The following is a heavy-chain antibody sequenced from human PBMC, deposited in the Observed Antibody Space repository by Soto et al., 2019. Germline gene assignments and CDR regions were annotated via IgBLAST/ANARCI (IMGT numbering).Heavy chain of an antibody. D-gene: IGHD6-6*01. J-gene: IGHJ4*02. CDR3: AREGYTTSSTHSFLDS. CDR2: ILPMLGTT. Sequence: QVQLVQSEAEVKKPGSSVKVSCKASGGTFSSYGISWVRQAPGQELEWLGHILPMLGTTKYAQTFQGRVTLTEDTSTSTAYMELSSLTSADTALYYCAREGYTTSSTHSFLDSWGQGTLVTVSS. CDR1: GGTFSSYG. V-gene: IGHV1-69*06.